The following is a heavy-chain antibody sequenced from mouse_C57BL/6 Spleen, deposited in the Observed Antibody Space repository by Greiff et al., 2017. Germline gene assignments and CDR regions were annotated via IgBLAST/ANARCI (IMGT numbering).Heavy chain of an antibody. V-gene: IGHV1-85*01. D-gene: IGHD2-5*01. J-gene: IGHJ3*01. CDR1: GYTFTSYD. CDR2: IYPRDGST. CDR3: ASDYSNPWFAY. Sequence: VQLQQSGPELVKPGASVKLSCKASGYTFTSYDINWVKQRPGQGLEWIGWIYPRDGSTKYNEKFKGKATLTVDTSSSTAYMELHSLTSEDSAVYFCASDYSNPWFAYWGQGTLVTVSA.